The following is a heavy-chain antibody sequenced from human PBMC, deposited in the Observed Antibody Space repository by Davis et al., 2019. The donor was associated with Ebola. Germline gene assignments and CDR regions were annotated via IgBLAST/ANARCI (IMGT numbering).Heavy chain of an antibody. D-gene: IGHD3-22*01. V-gene: IGHV3-33*01. Sequence: SLKISCAASGFTFSNYGMHWVRQVPGKGLEWVAVIWYDGSNKYYADSVKGRFTISRDNSKNTLYLEMNSLRAEDTAVYYCASGRGDYYDSSGWGDWFDPWGQGTLVTVSS. CDR1: GFTFSNYG. J-gene: IGHJ5*02. CDR2: IWYDGSNK. CDR3: ASGRGDYYDSSGWGDWFDP.